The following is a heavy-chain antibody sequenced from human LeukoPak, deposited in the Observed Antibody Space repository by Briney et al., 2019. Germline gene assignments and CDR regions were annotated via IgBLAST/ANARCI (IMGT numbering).Heavy chain of an antibody. CDR2: ITGSGGNT. V-gene: IGHV3-23*01. Sequence: GGSLRLSCAASGFIFSSYSMSWVRQAPGMGLEWVSVITGSGGNTYYADSVKGRFTISKDNSKNTVYLQMSSLRVDDTAVYYCAKAASSSWPSYYYGMDVWGQGTTVTVSS. CDR3: AKAASSSWPSYYYGMDV. CDR1: GFIFSSYS. D-gene: IGHD6-13*01. J-gene: IGHJ6*02.